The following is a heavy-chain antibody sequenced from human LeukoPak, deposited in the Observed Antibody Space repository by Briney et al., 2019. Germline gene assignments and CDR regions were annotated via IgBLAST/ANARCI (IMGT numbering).Heavy chain of an antibody. CDR3: ARVLPPGPDSYGYMDV. V-gene: IGHV4-59*01. CDR2: IYYSGST. CDR1: GGSISSYY. J-gene: IGHJ6*03. Sequence: SETLSLTCTVSGGSISSYYWSWIRQPPGKGLEWIGYIYYSGSTNYNPSLKSRVTISVDTSKNQFSLKLSSVTAADTAVSYCARVLPPGPDSYGYMDVWGKGTTVTVSS. D-gene: IGHD5-18*01.